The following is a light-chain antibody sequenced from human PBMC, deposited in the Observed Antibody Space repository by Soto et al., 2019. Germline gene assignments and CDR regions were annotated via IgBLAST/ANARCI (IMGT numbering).Light chain of an antibody. J-gene: IGLJ1*01. V-gene: IGLV2-14*01. CDR1: SSDVGGYDY. CDR2: EVS. Sequence: QSALTQPASVSGSPGQSITIYCTGTSSDVGGYDYVSWYQQHPGKAPKLMIYEVSNRPSGVSNRFSGSKSGNTASLTISGLQAEDEADYYCSSYTSSITRVFGTGTKLTVL. CDR3: SSYTSSITRV.